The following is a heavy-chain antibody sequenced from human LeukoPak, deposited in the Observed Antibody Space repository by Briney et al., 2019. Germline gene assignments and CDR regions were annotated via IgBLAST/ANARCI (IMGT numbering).Heavy chain of an antibody. D-gene: IGHD4-17*01. J-gene: IGHJ3*02. CDR1: GGSISTYY. Sequence: SETLSLTCTVSGGSISTYYWSWIRQPPGKGLEWIGYIYSSGSTNYNPSLKSRVTISIDTSKNQFSLKLSSVTAADTAVYYCARIGGRDYEGAFDIWGQGTMVTVSS. V-gene: IGHV4-59*08. CDR2: IYSSGST. CDR3: ARIGGRDYEGAFDI.